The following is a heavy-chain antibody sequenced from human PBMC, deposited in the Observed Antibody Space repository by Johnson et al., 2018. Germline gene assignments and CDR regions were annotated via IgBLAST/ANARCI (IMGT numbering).Heavy chain of an antibody. Sequence: QVQLVESGGGLVKPEGSLRLSCSASGFAFNDYYMGWIRQTPGKGLEWISYISKRGNTIHYADSVKGRFTVSRDNAKNSLFLQMDSLRAEDTAGYYWAREKGDDGAFDIWGQVTMVTVSS. CDR1: GFAFNDYY. CDR3: AREKGDDGAFDI. V-gene: IGHV3-11*04. J-gene: IGHJ3*02. CDR2: ISKRGNTI. D-gene: IGHD2-21*02.